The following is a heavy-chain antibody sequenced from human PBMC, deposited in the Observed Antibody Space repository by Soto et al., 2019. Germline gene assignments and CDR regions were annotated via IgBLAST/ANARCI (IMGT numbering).Heavy chain of an antibody. CDR1: GGSFSGDY. D-gene: IGHD2-2*01. CDR3: ARGLNADY. Sequence: QVQLQQWGAGLLKPSETLSLTCAVYGGSFSGDYWSWIRQPPGKGLEWIGEINPSGSTNYNPSLKSRVTISGDTAKNQFSLKLSSVTAADTAVYSCARGLNADYWCKGTLVTVSS. V-gene: IGHV4-34*01. J-gene: IGHJ4*02. CDR2: INPSGST.